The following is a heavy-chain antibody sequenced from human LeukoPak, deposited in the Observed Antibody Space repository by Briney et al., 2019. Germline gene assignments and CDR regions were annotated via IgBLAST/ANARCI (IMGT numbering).Heavy chain of an antibody. Sequence: HPGESLRLSCAASGFTVRSNYMSWVRQAPGKGLEWVSVISSGGSTYGADSVKGRFTISRDSSKNTLYLQMKSLRAEDTALYYCSRDRMGTKSFDYWGQGTLVTVSS. CDR2: ISSGGST. CDR3: SRDRMGTKSFDY. D-gene: IGHD5-24*01. V-gene: IGHV3-66*01. CDR1: GFTVRSNY. J-gene: IGHJ4*02.